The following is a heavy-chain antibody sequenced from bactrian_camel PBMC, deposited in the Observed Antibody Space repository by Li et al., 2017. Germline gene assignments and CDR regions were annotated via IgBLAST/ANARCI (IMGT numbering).Heavy chain of an antibody. J-gene: IGHJ4*01. CDR3: AANPLGGRCLLNDRFFDH. V-gene: IGHV3S54*01. Sequence: VQLVESGGGSVQAGGSLTLSCAASGNIDDSIVMAWFRQSPGKKREGVAAISPGGGSSIYTDPVQGRFTITRDNSKDTLYLRMDSLKPEDTAMYYCAANPLGGRCLLNDRFFDHWGQGTQVTVS. CDR1: GNIDDSIV. CDR2: ISPGGGSS. D-gene: IGHD7*01.